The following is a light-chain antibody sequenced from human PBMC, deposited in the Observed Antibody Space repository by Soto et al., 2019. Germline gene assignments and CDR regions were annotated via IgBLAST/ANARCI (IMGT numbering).Light chain of an antibody. Sequence: EIGLTQSPATLSVSPGEGATLSCRASQSVSSKLAWYQQKPGQAPRLLVYEASNRATGIPARFSGSGSGTDFTLNISSLEPEDFAVYYCQQRSNWPPMLTFGGGTKVDIK. CDR1: QSVSSK. J-gene: IGKJ4*01. CDR2: EAS. V-gene: IGKV3-11*01. CDR3: QQRSNWPPMLT.